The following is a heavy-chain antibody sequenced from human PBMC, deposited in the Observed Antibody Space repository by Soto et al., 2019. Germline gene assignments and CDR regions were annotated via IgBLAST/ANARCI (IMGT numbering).Heavy chain of an antibody. J-gene: IGHJ6*02. D-gene: IGHD6-19*01. V-gene: IGHV1-58*02. CDR3: ARGIAVAGTPPGRWNCGMDV. CDR2: IVVGSGNT. CDR1: GFTFTSSA. Sequence: GASVKVSCKASGFTFTSSAMQWVRQARGQRLEWIGWIVVGSGNTNYAQKFQERVTITRDMSTSTAYMELSRLRSDDTAVYYCARGIAVAGTPPGRWNCGMDVWG.